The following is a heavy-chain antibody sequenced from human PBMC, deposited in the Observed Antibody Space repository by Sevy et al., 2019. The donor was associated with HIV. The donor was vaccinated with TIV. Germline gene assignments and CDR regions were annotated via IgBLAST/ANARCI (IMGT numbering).Heavy chain of an antibody. Sequence: GGSLRLSCAASGFTFSYAWMSWVRQAPGKGLEWVGRIKSNPDGGTTDYAAPVKGRFTISRDDANNRVYLQMNSLKTEDTAVYYCSTDPNIVLLVTGGKDVWGQGTTVTVSS. CDR3: STDPNIVLLVTGGKDV. J-gene: IGHJ6*02. CDR2: IKSNPDGGTT. D-gene: IGHD2-8*02. V-gene: IGHV3-15*01. CDR1: GFTFSYAW.